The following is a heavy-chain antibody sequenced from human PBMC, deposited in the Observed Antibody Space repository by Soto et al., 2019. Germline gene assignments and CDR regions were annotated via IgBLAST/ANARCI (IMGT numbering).Heavy chain of an antibody. CDR2: LFYGGTT. D-gene: IGHD3-10*01. V-gene: IGHV4-39*01. Sequence: QVQLQESGPGLVKPSETLSLTCTVSGGSISGYYWTWIRQPPGKGLEWVGSLFYGGTTDYNPSLKSRITMSLDTSKNHFSLKLRSVTAADTAVYYCARHRGPAPVYWGQGTLVTASS. CDR3: ARHRGPAPVY. CDR1: GGSISGYY. J-gene: IGHJ4*02.